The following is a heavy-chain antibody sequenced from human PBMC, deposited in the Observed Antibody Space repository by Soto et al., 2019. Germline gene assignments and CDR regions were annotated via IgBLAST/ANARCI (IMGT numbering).Heavy chain of an antibody. CDR2: INHSGST. D-gene: IGHD4-17*01. Sequence: QVQLQQWGAGLLKPSETLSLTCAVYGRSFSGYYWSWIRQPPGKGLEWIGEINHSGSTNYNPSLKSRVTISVDTSQNQFSLNLGSVTAADTAVYYCARAYGGNSGVFDYWGQGTLVTVSS. J-gene: IGHJ4*02. CDR3: ARAYGGNSGVFDY. V-gene: IGHV4-34*01. CDR1: GRSFSGYY.